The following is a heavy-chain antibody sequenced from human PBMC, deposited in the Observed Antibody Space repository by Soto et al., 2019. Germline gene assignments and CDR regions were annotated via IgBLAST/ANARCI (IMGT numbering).Heavy chain of an antibody. CDR3: AKDRRAGGNYGFDSDF. CDR2: SSATGAGT. D-gene: IGHD1-7*01. Sequence: EVQLLESGGGLVQPGGSLRLSCAASGFTFSSYGMTWVRQAPGKGLEWVSFSSATGAGTYYSDSVKGRFTISRDNSKNTRYRQMTSLRADDTAVYYCAKDRRAGGNYGFDSDFWGQGALVIVSS. CDR1: GFTFSSYG. V-gene: IGHV3-23*01. J-gene: IGHJ4*02.